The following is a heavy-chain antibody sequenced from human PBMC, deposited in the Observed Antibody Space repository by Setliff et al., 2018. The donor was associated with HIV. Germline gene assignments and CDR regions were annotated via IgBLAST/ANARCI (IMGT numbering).Heavy chain of an antibody. CDR3: ARSPAAEGY. D-gene: IGHD6-13*01. CDR1: GGSISSSHTY. CDR2: IFKTGHT. V-gene: IGHV4-39*01. Sequence: PSENLSLTCSVSGGSISSSHTYWGWIRQPPGKGLEWVGSIFKTGHTYYNPSLKSRVTISVDTSKNQFSLRLTSVTAADTAVYYWARSPAAEGYWGQGTLVTAPQ. J-gene: IGHJ4*02.